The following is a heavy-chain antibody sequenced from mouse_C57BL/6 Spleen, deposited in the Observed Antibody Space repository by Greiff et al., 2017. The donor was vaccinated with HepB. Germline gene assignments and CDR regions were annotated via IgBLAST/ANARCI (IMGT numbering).Heavy chain of an antibody. CDR2: ISYDGSN. J-gene: IGHJ3*01. CDR1: GYSITSGYY. D-gene: IGHD1-1*01. CDR3: ARDRAYGSSQFAY. Sequence: EVQRVESGPGLVKPSQSLSLTCSVTGYSITSGYYWNWIRQFPGNKLEWMGYISYDGSNNYNPSLKNRISITRDTSKNQFFLKLNSVTTEDTATYYCARDRAYGSSQFAYWGQGTLVTVSA. V-gene: IGHV3-6*01.